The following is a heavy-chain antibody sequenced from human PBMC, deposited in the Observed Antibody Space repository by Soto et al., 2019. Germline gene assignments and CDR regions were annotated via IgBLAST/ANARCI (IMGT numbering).Heavy chain of an antibody. V-gene: IGHV4-59*08. CDR1: GGSISSYY. CDR2: IYYSGST. J-gene: IGHJ4*02. D-gene: IGHD3-10*01. CDR3: ARHNYGAGSTYFDY. Sequence: SETLSLTCTVSGGSISSYYWSWIRQPPGKGLEWIGYIYYSGSTNYNPSLKSRVTISVDTSKNQFSLKLNSMTAADTAVYYCARHNYGAGSTYFDYWGQGTLVTVSS.